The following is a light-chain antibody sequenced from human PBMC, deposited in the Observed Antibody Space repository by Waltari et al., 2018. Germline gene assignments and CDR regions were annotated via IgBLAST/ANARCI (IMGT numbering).Light chain of an antibody. CDR1: HSVSSNY. J-gene: IGKJ2*01. CDR3: QQYNEWPPIST. V-gene: IGKV3-20*01. Sequence: EIVLTQSPGTLSLSPGERATLSCRSSHSVSSNYLAWYQQKPGQAPRLLIYGASSRATGISDRFSGSGSGTDFTLTISRLEAEDFAVYYCQQYNEWPPISTFGQGTNLEIK. CDR2: GAS.